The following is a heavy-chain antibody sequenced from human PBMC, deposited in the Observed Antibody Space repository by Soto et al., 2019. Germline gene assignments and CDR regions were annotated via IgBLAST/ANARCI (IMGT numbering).Heavy chain of an antibody. D-gene: IGHD2-2*01. CDR2: IYYSGST. Sequence: SETLSLTCTVSGGSISSGDYYWSWTRQPPGKGLEWIGYIYYSGSTYYNPSLKSRVTISVDTSKNQFSLKLSSVTAADTAVYYCARPVPAAGYGMDVWGQGTTVTVSS. CDR1: GGSISSGDYY. V-gene: IGHV4-30-4*01. J-gene: IGHJ6*02. CDR3: ARPVPAAGYGMDV.